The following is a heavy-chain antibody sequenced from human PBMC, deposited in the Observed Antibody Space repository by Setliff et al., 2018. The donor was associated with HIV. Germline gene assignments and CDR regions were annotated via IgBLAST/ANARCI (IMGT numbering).Heavy chain of an antibody. V-gene: IGHV3-74*01. CDR3: AMFSSSSG. CDR1: GFTFSSYW. Sequence: GGSLRLSCAASGFTFSSYWMHWVRQAPGKGLVWVSRINTDGTNTNYADSVKGRFTISRDNTKNTLYLQMNSLRVEDTAVYYCAMFSSSSGWGQGTQVTVS. CDR2: INTDGTNT. D-gene: IGHD6-6*01. J-gene: IGHJ4*02.